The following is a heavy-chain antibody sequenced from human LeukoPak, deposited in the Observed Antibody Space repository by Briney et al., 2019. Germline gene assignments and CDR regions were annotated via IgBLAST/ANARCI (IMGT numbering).Heavy chain of an antibody. CDR2: IYNSGIT. V-gene: IGHV4-59*08. Sequence: SETLSLTCTVSGGSISGYYWTWIRQLPGKGLEWIGYIYNSGITNYNPSLKSRVTVSVDTSKNQFSLRLASVTAADTAVYYCARSVPSLDYLFDSWGHGTLVTVSS. CDR3: ARSVPSLDYLFDS. J-gene: IGHJ5*01. CDR1: GGSISGYY. D-gene: IGHD4-11*01.